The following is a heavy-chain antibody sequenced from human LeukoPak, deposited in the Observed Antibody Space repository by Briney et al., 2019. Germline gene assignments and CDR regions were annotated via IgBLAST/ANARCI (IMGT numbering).Heavy chain of an antibody. V-gene: IGHV3-49*03. CDR2: IRSKAYGGTT. CDR3: TRAVSSSGWYVFDY. J-gene: IGHJ4*02. D-gene: IGHD6-19*01. Sequence: GGSLRLSCTASGFTFGDYAMSCFRQAPGKGLEWVGFIRSKAYGGTTEYAASVKGRFTISRDDSKSIAYLQMNSLKTEETAVYYCTRAVSSSGWYVFDYWGQGTLVTVSS. CDR1: GFTFGDYA.